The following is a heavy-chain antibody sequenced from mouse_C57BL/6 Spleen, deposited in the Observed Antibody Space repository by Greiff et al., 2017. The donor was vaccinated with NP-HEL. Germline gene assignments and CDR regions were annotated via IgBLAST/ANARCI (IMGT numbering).Heavy chain of an antibody. D-gene: IGHD2-4*01. CDR3: AREGRLAWFAY. CDR2: ISYSGST. V-gene: IGHV3-1*01. Sequence: DVMLVESGPGMVKPSQSLSLTCTVTGYSITSGYDWHWIRHFPGNKLEWMGYISYSGSTNYNPSLKSRISITHDTSKNHFFLKLNSVTTEDTATYYCAREGRLAWFAYWGQGTLVTVSA. CDR1: GYSITSGYD. J-gene: IGHJ3*01.